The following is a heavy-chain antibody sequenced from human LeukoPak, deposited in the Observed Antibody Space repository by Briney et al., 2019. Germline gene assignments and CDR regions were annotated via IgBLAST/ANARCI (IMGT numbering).Heavy chain of an antibody. CDR1: GGTFSRSG. V-gene: IGHV1-69*13. D-gene: IGHD3-22*01. J-gene: IGHJ4*02. CDR3: ARDAAIFDSSGYYFLW. Sequence: GASVKVSCKASGGTFSRSGISWVRQAPGQGLEWMGGITPMFGTANYAQKFQGRVTITADEPTSTAYLELTSLRSEDTAIYYCARDAAIFDSSGYYFLWWGQGALVTVSS. CDR2: ITPMFGTA.